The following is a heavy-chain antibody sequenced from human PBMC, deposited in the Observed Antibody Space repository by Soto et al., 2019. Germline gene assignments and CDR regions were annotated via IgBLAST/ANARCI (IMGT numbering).Heavy chain of an antibody. CDR3: ARSQGSSTSLEIYYCYYYGMDV. CDR1: GGTFSSYA. V-gene: IGHV1-69*01. D-gene: IGHD2-2*01. CDR2: IIPISGTA. Sequence: QVQLVQSGAEVTKPGSSVKVSCKASGGTFSSYATSWVRQAPGQGLEWMGGIIPISGTANYAQKFQGRVTITADESTSTAYMELSSLRSEDTAVYYCARSQGSSTSLEIYYCYYYGMDVWGQGTRVTVSS. J-gene: IGHJ6*02.